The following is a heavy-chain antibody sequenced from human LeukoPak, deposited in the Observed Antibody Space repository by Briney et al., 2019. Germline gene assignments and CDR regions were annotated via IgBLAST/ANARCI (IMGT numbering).Heavy chain of an antibody. CDR2: ISYDGSNK. CDR3: AKGRGIAVAGTRLYGPDY. V-gene: IGHV3-30-3*01. J-gene: IGHJ4*02. CDR1: GFTFSSYA. D-gene: IGHD6-19*01. Sequence: GGSLRLSCAASGFTFSSYAMHWVRQAPGKGLEWVAVISYDGSNKYYADSVKGRFTISRDNSKNTLYLQMNSLRAEDTAVYYCAKGRGIAVAGTRLYGPDYWGQGTLVTVSS.